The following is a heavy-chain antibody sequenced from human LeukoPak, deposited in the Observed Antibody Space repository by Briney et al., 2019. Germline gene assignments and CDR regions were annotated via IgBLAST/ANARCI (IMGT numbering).Heavy chain of an antibody. J-gene: IGHJ4*02. CDR1: GGSISSGDYY. V-gene: IGHV4-30-4*08. D-gene: IGHD4-17*01. Sequence: SETLSLTCTVSGGSISSGDYYWGWIRQPPGKGLEWIGTIYYSGSTYYNPSLKSRVTISVDTSKNQFSLKLSSVTAADTAVYYCAGASDYGDYADYFDYWGQGTLVTVSS. CDR3: AGASDYGDYADYFDY. CDR2: IYYSGST.